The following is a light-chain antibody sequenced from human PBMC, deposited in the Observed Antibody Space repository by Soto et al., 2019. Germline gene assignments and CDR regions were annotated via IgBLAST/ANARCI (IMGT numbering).Light chain of an antibody. CDR2: GAS. CDR3: QQYGSSPRT. J-gene: IGKJ1*01. Sequence: EIVWTESPGTLSLSPGERAALSGGASQSVSSSYLAWYQQKPGQAPRLLLYGASSRPTGITDRFSGSGSGTDFTLTISRLEPDDFAVYYCQQYGSSPRTYGQGTKVDIK. CDR1: QSVSSSY. V-gene: IGKV3-20*01.